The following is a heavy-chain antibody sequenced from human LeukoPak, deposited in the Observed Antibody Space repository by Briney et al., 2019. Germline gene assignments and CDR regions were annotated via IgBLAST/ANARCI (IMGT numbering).Heavy chain of an antibody. Sequence: SETLSLTCAVYGGSFSGYHWSWIRQPPGKGLEWIGEINHSGSTNYNPSLKSRVTISVDTSKNQFSLKLSSVTAADTAVYYCVRDRERFDYWGQGTLVTVSS. CDR2: INHSGST. D-gene: IGHD1-1*01. J-gene: IGHJ4*02. CDR1: GGSFSGYH. CDR3: VRDRERFDY. V-gene: IGHV4-34*01.